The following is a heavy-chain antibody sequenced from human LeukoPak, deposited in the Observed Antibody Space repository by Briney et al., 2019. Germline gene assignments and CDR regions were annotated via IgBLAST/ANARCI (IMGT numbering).Heavy chain of an antibody. CDR2: IYYSGSS. V-gene: IGHV4-39*01. Sequence: SETLSLTCSVSGGSISSSSSYWGWIRQPPGKGLEWIGSIYYSGSSFDNPALKSRVTISVDASKNQFSLKLSSVTAADTAVYYCARAVGSSGWYSDYWGQGTLVTVSS. D-gene: IGHD6-19*01. CDR1: GGSISSSSSY. CDR3: ARAVGSSGWYSDY. J-gene: IGHJ4*02.